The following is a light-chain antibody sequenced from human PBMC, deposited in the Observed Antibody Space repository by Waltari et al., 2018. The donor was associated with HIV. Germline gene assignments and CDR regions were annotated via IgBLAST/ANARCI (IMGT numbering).Light chain of an antibody. Sequence: EIVMTQSPDTLSVSPGERATLSCRASQSVSSNLAWYQHRPGQAPRLLMYGAATRATGIPARCSGSGSGTEFTLTISCLQSEDFAVDYLQQYSNWLTYTFGQGTKLEIK. V-gene: IGKV3-15*01. J-gene: IGKJ2*01. CDR1: QSVSSN. CDR3: QQYSNWLTYT. CDR2: GAA.